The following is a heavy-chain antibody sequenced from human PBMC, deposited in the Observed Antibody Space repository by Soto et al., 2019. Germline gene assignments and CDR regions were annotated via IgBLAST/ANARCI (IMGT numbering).Heavy chain of an antibody. V-gene: IGHV3-33*01. D-gene: IGHD2-2*01. CDR3: ARGPPFGYCTSMCDYGLDV. CDR1: GFTFSTYG. CDR2: IWYDGNEK. J-gene: IGHJ6*02. Sequence: QVQLVESGGGVVQPGRSLRLSCAASGFTFSTYGMHWVRQAPGKGLEWVALIWYDGNEKYYGDSVKGRFTISRDNPKNTLYLQMNSLRAEDTAVYYCARGPPFGYCTSMCDYGLDVWGQGTTVTVSS.